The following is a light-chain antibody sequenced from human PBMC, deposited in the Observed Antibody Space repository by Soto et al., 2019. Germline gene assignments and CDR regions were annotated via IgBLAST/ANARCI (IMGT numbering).Light chain of an antibody. CDR1: ETINSW. Sequence: DIQMTQSPSTLSASVGDRVTITCRASETINSWLAWYQQKPGKAPKLLIYKASSLESGVPSRFSGSGSGTEFTLTISSLQPDDFATYYGQQYNSYSPVTFGQGTKLEIK. CDR3: QQYNSYSPVT. CDR2: KAS. V-gene: IGKV1-5*03. J-gene: IGKJ2*01.